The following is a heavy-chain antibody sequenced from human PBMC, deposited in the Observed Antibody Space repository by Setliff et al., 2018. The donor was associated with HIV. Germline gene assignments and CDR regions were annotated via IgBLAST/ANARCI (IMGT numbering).Heavy chain of an antibody. D-gene: IGHD3-9*01. CDR1: GYTFTGYY. J-gene: IGHJ4*02. V-gene: IGHV1-18*04. CDR2: SSAYNGNT. CDR3: AGSILTGYYTFGADY. Sequence: GASVKVSCKASGYTFTGYYMHWVRQAPGQGLEWMGWSSAYNGNTNYAQKLQGRVTMTTDTSTTTAYMELSSLRSEDTALYYCAGSILTGYYTFGADYWGQGTLVTVSS.